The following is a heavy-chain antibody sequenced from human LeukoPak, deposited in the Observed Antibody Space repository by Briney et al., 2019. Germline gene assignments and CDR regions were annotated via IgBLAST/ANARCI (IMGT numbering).Heavy chain of an antibody. J-gene: IGHJ4*02. V-gene: IGHV4-61*01. Sequence: SETLSLTCTVSGYSISSGYYWGWIRQPPGKGLEWIGYIYYSGSTNYNPSLKSRVTISVDTSKNQFSLKLSSVTAADTAVYYCARMGYDYDYFDYWGQGTLVTVSS. CDR1: GYSISSGYY. D-gene: IGHD5-12*01. CDR3: ARMGYDYDYFDY. CDR2: IYYSGST.